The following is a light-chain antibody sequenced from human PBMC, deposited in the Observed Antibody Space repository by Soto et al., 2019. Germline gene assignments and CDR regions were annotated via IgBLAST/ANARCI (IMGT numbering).Light chain of an antibody. Sequence: DLQMTQSPSSVSASVGDSVTITCRASQSVRAWLAWYQQKEGKAPKLLIYGATSLLRGVPRRFSGSGSGTDFTLTISGLLPEDFATYYCQQGNSLPLTFGGGTKVEIK. V-gene: IGKV1D-12*01. CDR2: GAT. CDR1: QSVRAW. CDR3: QQGNSLPLT. J-gene: IGKJ4*01.